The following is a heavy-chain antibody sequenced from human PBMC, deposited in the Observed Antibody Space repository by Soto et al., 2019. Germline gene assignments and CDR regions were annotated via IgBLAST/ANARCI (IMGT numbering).Heavy chain of an antibody. V-gene: IGHV3-7*01. CDR1: GFTFSSYW. CDR3: ACRPRVSSSWYSYYYYYMDV. J-gene: IGHJ6*03. CDR2: IKQDGSEK. D-gene: IGHD6-13*01. Sequence: GGSLRLSCAASGFTFSSYWMSWVRQAPGKGLEWVANIKQDGSEKYYVDSVKGRFTISRDNAKNSLYLQMNSLRAEDTAVYYCACRPRVSSSWYSYYYYYMDVWGKGTTVTVSS.